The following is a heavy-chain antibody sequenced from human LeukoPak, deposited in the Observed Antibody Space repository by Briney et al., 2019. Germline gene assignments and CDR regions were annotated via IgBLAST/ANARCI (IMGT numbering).Heavy chain of an antibody. J-gene: IGHJ4*02. CDR1: GYSISSSNW. D-gene: IGHD1-26*01. CDR2: IYYSGST. CDR3: ARDGGSYGFRRTYYFDY. Sequence: PSETLSLTCAVSGYSISSSNWWGWIRQPPGKGLEWIGYIYYSGSTHYNPSLKSRVTISVDTSKNQFSLKLSSVTAADTAVYYCARDGGSYGFRRTYYFDYWGQGTLVTVSS. V-gene: IGHV4-28*03.